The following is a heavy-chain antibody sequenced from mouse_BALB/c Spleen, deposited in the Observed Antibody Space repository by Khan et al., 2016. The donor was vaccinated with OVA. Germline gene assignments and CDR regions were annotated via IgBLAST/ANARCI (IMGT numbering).Heavy chain of an antibody. CDR2: ISYSGNT. D-gene: IGHD2-10*02. Sequence: DVQLVESGPGLVKPSQSLSLTCTVTGYSITSDYAWNWIRQFPGNKLAWMGFISYSGNTKYNPSLKSRISVTRDTSKNQFFLQLKSVTTEDTATYYCARVYGGDFDYWGQGTTLTVSS. J-gene: IGHJ2*01. CDR1: GYSITSDYA. V-gene: IGHV3-2*02. CDR3: ARVYGGDFDY.